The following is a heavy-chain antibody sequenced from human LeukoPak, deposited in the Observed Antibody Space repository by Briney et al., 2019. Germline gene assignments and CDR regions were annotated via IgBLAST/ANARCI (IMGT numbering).Heavy chain of an antibody. Sequence: SGPTLVXPTQTLTLTCTFSGFSLSTSGVGVGWIRQPPGRALEWLALIYWDDDKRYSPSLKSRLTITKDTSKNQVVLTMTNVDPVDTATYYCAHLYQLASFDYWGQGTLVTVSS. CDR2: IYWDDDK. J-gene: IGHJ4*02. CDR1: GFSLSTSGVG. D-gene: IGHD2-2*01. CDR3: AHLYQLASFDY. V-gene: IGHV2-5*02.